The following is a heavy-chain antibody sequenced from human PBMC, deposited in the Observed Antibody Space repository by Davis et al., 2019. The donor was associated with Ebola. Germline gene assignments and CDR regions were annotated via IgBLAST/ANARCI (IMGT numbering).Heavy chain of an antibody. CDR2: IYSGGST. D-gene: IGHD6-19*01. V-gene: IGHV3-53*01. CDR3: ARDYDTGWRIFDY. CDR1: GFTVSSNY. J-gene: IGHJ4*02. Sequence: PGGSLRLSCAASGFTVSSNYMSWVRQAPGKGLEWVSVIYSGGSTYYADSVKGRFTISRDNSKNMLFLQMNSLRAEDTAVYYCARDYDTGWRIFDYWGQGTLVTVSS.